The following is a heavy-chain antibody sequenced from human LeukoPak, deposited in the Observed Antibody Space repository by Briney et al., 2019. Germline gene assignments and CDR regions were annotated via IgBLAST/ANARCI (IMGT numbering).Heavy chain of an antibody. CDR2: IRYDGSNK. D-gene: IGHD4-17*01. Sequence: QPGGSLRLSCAASGFTFSSYGMHWVRQAPGKGLEWVAFIRYDGSNKYYADSVKGRFTISRDNSKNTLYLQMNSLRAEDTAVYYCARDGDYGDPPTQIDYWGQGTLVTVSS. CDR1: GFTFSSYG. J-gene: IGHJ4*02. V-gene: IGHV3-30*02. CDR3: ARDGDYGDPPTQIDY.